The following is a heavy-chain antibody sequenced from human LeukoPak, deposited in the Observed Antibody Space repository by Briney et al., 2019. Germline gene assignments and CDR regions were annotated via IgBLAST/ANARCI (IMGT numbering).Heavy chain of an antibody. CDR3: ARMGYYYDSSGYAVYDY. Sequence: VGSLRLSCAASGFTFSSYAMSWVRQAPGKGLEWVSAISGSGGSTYYADSVKGRFTISRDNSKNTLYLQMNSLRAEDTAVYYCARMGYYYDSSGYAVYDYWGQGTLVTVSS. CDR2: ISGSGGST. D-gene: IGHD3-22*01. V-gene: IGHV3-23*01. CDR1: GFTFSSYA. J-gene: IGHJ4*02.